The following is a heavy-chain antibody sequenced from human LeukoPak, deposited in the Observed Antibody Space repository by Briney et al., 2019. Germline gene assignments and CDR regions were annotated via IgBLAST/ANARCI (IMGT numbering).Heavy chain of an antibody. CDR1: GYTFTSYY. V-gene: IGHV1-46*01. CDR3: ARDHIVVVPAATSKPADY. D-gene: IGHD2-2*01. CDR2: INPSGGST. Sequence: GASVKVSCKASGYTFTSYYMHWVRQAPGQGLEWMGIINPSGGSTSYAQKFQGRVTMTRDTSTSTVYMELSSLRSDDTAVYYCARDHIVVVPAATSKPADYWGQGTLVTVSS. J-gene: IGHJ4*02.